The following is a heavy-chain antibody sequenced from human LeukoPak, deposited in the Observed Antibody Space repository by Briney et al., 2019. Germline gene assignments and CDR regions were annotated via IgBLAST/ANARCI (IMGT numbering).Heavy chain of an antibody. CDR1: GFTFSDYY. Sequence: GGSLRLSCAASGFTFSDYYMSWIRQAPGKGLEWVSYISSSGSTIYYADSVKGRFTISRDNAKNSLYLQMNSLRAEDTAVYYCASSHYYGSGSYFLYWGQGTLVTVSS. J-gene: IGHJ4*02. CDR3: ASSHYYGSGSYFLY. D-gene: IGHD3-10*01. V-gene: IGHV3-11*01. CDR2: ISSSGSTI.